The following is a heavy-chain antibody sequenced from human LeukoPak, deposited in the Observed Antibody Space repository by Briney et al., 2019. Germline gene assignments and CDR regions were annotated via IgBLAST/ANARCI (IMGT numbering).Heavy chain of an antibody. J-gene: IGHJ4*02. CDR2: ISGSGGST. CDR1: GFTFSSYA. Sequence: PGGSLRLSCAAYGFTFSSYAMSWVRQAPGKGLEWVSAISGSGGSTYYADSVKGRFNIPRDNSKNTLYLQMNSLRAEDTAVYYCANGQWELLYWGQGTLVTVSS. CDR3: ANGQWELLY. V-gene: IGHV3-23*01. D-gene: IGHD1-26*01.